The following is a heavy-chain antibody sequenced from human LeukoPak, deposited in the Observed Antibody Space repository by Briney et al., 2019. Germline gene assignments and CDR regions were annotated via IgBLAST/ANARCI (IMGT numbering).Heavy chain of an antibody. CDR1: GFTFSTYS. CDR2: ISGSSNSI. J-gene: IGHJ4*02. D-gene: IGHD2-21*02. V-gene: IGHV3-48*04. CDR3: ATMTTYCGGDCYFFDY. Sequence: GGSLRLSCAASGFTFSTYSMNWVRQAPGKGLEWVSYISGSSNSIYYADSVKGRFTISRDNDKNSLYLQMNSLRADDAAVYYCATMTTYCGGDCYFFDYWGQGTLVTVSS.